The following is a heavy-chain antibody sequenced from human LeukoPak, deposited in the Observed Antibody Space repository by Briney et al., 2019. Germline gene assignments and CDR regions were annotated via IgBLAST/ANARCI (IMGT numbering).Heavy chain of an antibody. Sequence: ALSLSCAGSGFIFNNYAMHWVRQPPGKGLEWVSGISWNSGSIDYADSVKGRFTISRDNAKNSLYPQMNSLRVEDTAFYYCAKDNRRHYTSGPNPDSLHWGQGALVTVSS. V-gene: IGHV3-9*01. CDR3: AKDNRRHYTSGPNPDSLH. D-gene: IGHD6-19*01. J-gene: IGHJ4*02. CDR2: ISWNSGSI. CDR1: GFIFNNYA.